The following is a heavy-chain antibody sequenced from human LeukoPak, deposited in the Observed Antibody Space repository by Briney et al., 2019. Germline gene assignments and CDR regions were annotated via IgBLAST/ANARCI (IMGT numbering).Heavy chain of an antibody. D-gene: IGHD3-3*01. Sequence: GGSLRLSCVASGFTFRNYGMNWVRQAPGKGLEWVAFIRFDGTSEFYADSVKARFTISRDNSQNTVSLQLNNLRIEDTALYYCAKTSLSDPSGHYYYMDVWGKGTTVTVSS. J-gene: IGHJ6*03. CDR1: GFTFRNYG. CDR2: IRFDGTSE. CDR3: AKTSLSDPSGHYYYMDV. V-gene: IGHV3-30*02.